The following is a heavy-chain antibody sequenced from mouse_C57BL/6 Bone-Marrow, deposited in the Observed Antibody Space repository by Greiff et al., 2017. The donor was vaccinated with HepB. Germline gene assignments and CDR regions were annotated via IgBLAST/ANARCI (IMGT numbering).Heavy chain of an antibody. CDR3: ARGGNSNYFSMDY. CDR2: IDPSDSET. J-gene: IGHJ4*01. CDR1: GYTFTSYW. V-gene: IGHV1-52*01. Sequence: VQLHQPGAELVRPGSSVKLSCKASGYTFTSYWMHWVKQRPIQGLEWIGNIDPSDSETHYNQKFKDKATLTVDKSSSTAYMQLSSLTSEDSAVYYCARGGNSNYFSMDYWGQGTSVTVSS. D-gene: IGHD2-5*01.